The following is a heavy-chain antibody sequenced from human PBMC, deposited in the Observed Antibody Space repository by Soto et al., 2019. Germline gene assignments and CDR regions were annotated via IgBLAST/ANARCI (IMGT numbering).Heavy chain of an antibody. J-gene: IGHJ3*02. D-gene: IGHD3-16*01. CDR2: IYSGGST. V-gene: IGHV3-53*02. CDR3: AREGGGGSDAFDI. Sequence: EVQLVETGGGLIQPGGSLRLSCAASGFTVSSNYMSWVRQAPGKGLEWVSVIYSGGSTYYADSVKGRFTISRDNSKNTLYLQMNSLRAEDTAVYYGAREGGGGSDAFDIWGQGTMVTVSS. CDR1: GFTVSSNY.